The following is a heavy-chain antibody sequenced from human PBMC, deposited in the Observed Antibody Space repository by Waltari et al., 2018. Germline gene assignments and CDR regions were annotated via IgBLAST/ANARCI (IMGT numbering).Heavy chain of an antibody. Sequence: QVQLQESGPGLVKPSETLSLTCTVSGGSISSYYWSWIRQPPGKGLEWIGYIYYSGSTNYDPSLKRRVPISVDTSKNPFSLKLSSVTAAYTAVYYCARRAVAGTLDACYIWGQGTMVTVSS. CDR1: GGSISSYY. CDR2: IYYSGST. D-gene: IGHD6-19*01. CDR3: ARRAVAGTLDACYI. V-gene: IGHV4-59*08. J-gene: IGHJ3*02.